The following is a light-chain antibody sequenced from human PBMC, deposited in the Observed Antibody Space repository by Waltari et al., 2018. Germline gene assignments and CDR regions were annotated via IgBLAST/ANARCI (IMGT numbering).Light chain of an antibody. V-gene: IGLV2-11*01. CDR2: EFD. J-gene: IGLJ3*02. Sequence: QSALTQPRSVSGSPGQSVTISCTGTSSDVVGSTYVSWYQQHPGRAPKLIIYEFDKRPSGVPDRFFGSKSGNTASLTISGLQADDESDFYCCSYAASVHWLFGGGTKVTVL. CDR1: SSDVVGSTY. CDR3: CSYAASVHWL.